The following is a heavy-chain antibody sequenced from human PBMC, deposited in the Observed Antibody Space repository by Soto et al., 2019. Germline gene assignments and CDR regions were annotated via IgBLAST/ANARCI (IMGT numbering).Heavy chain of an antibody. D-gene: IGHD2-21*02. J-gene: IGHJ4*02. CDR3: ARRLAYCGGDCYGFDY. V-gene: IGHV5-51*01. Sequence: PGESLKISCQGSGYIFTKHWIAWVRQKPGKGLEWIGIIDPVDSDDRYSPSFQGQVTISADKSISTAYLQWSSLKASDTAMYYCARRLAYCGGDCYGFDYWGQGTLVTVSS. CDR2: IDPVDSDD. CDR1: GYIFTKHW.